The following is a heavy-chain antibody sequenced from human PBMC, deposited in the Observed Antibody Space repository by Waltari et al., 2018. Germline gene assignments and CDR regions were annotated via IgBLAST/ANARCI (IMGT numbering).Heavy chain of an antibody. V-gene: IGHV3-23*01. Sequence: EVQLLESGGGLVQPGGSLRLSCAASGFTFNNYAMMWVRQAPGKGLEWIESLTGGAGGAYYADSVRGRFTISRDNSQNTLFLQMSGLRVDDSGTYYCARGRASGLVDWFDPWGRGTLVTVSS. D-gene: IGHD6-6*01. CDR2: LTGGAGGA. CDR3: ARGRASGLVDWFDP. CDR1: GFTFNNYA. J-gene: IGHJ5*02.